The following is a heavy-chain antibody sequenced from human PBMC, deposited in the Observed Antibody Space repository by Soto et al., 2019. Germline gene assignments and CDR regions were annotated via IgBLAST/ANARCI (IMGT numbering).Heavy chain of an antibody. J-gene: IGHJ4*02. V-gene: IGHV4-59*11. Sequence: SETLSLTCTGSGGSINNHYWSWIRQPPGKGLEWIGYIDYTGATNYSPSLASRVTISVDTSKNQFSLKLTSLTAADTAIYYCARANWYFDYWGQGTLVTVSS. D-gene: IGHD7-27*01. CDR1: GGSINNHY. CDR3: ARANWYFDY. CDR2: IDYTGAT.